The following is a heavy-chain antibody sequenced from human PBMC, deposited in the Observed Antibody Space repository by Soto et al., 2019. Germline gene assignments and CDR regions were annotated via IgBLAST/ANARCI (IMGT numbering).Heavy chain of an antibody. Sequence: GGSLRLSCGGSGFTFSSYAMSLVRPAPGKGLEWVSAISGSGGGTNYADSVKGRFTISRDNSKNTLFLQMNSLRAEDAAVYYCTKDRGDSSGYPQDVWGQGTTVTVSS. D-gene: IGHD3-22*01. CDR3: TKDRGDSSGYPQDV. CDR2: ISGSGGGT. CDR1: GFTFSSYA. V-gene: IGHV3-23*01. J-gene: IGHJ6*02.